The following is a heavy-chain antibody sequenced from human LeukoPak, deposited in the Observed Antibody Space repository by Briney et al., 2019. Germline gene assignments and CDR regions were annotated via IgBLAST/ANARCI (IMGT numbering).Heavy chain of an antibody. CDR3: ARKDSSPRTFDY. D-gene: IGHD3-22*01. J-gene: IGHJ4*02. Sequence: PGGSLRLSCAASGISFSDYWMSWVRQAPGKGLEWVANIKEDGSEKNYVDSVKGRFTISRDNAKNSLYLQMNSLRAEDTAVYYCARKDSSPRTFDYWGQVTLVTVSS. CDR2: IKEDGSEK. CDR1: GISFSDYW. V-gene: IGHV3-7*01.